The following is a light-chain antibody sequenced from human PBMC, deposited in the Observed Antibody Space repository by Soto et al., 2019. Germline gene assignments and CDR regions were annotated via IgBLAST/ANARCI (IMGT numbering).Light chain of an antibody. V-gene: IGKV3-20*01. Sequence: NMLTQSPGTLSLSAGERATLSCRASQTVTNSFLAWYQQKPGQPPRLLIPGISSRATGIPDRFSGSGSGTDFTLTIIRLEPEDFVVYYCQQYSTLPYTFGRGTKLEV. CDR3: QQYSTLPYT. J-gene: IGKJ2*01. CDR2: GIS. CDR1: QTVTNSF.